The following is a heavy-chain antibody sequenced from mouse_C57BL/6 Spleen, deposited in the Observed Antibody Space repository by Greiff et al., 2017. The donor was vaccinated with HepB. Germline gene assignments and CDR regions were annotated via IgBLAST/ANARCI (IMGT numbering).Heavy chain of an antibody. V-gene: IGHV1-15*01. D-gene: IGHD1-1*01. J-gene: IGHJ2*01. CDR1: GYTSTDYE. CDR2: IDPETGGT. Sequence: QVQLQQSGAELVRPGASVTLSCKASGYTSTDYEMHWVKQTPVHGLEWIGAIDPETGGTAYNHKFKGKAVLTADKASSTAYMELRSLTCEDSAVYYCTRRLYYYGSSYDYWGQGTTLTVSS. CDR3: TRRLYYYGSSYDY.